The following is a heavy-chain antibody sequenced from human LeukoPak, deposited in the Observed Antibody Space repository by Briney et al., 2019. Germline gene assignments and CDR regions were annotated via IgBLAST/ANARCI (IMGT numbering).Heavy chain of an antibody. J-gene: IGHJ4*02. CDR2: ISSSSSYI. CDR3: ARDAPICGGNCYIQY. V-gene: IGHV3-21*01. Sequence: GGSLRLSCAASGFTFSSYSMNWVRQAPGKGLEWVSSISSSSSYIYYADSLKGRFTISRDNAKNSLYLQMNSLRAEDTAVYYCARDAPICGGNCYIQYWGQGTLVIVSS. D-gene: IGHD2-21*02. CDR1: GFTFSSYS.